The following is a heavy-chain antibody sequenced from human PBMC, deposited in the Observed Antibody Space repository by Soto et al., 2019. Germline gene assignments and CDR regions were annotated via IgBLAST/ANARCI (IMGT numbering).Heavy chain of an antibody. CDR3: ARGWRFDP. CDR2: INHSGTT. CDR1: GGSFSAYQ. Sequence: SETLALTCGXYGGSFSAYQWNWIRQSPGQGLEWIGEINHSGTTKYNPSLESRINLSVDTSKKQFSLKMFSVTAADTAIYYCARGWRFDPWGQGTQVTV. D-gene: IGHD1-1*01. J-gene: IGHJ5*02. V-gene: IGHV4-34*01.